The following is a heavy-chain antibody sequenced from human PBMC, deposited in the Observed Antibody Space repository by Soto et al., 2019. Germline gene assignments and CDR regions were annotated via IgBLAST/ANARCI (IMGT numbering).Heavy chain of an antibody. Sequence: GGSLRLSCAASGFTFRSFTMNWVRQAPGKGLEWVSTISSNSAYIYYTDALRGRFTISRDNAKNSLHLQMNSLRAEDTAVYYRTRDAARDSSARGWFDPWGPGTLVTVSS. CDR3: TRDAARDSSARGWFDP. CDR2: ISSNSAYI. J-gene: IGHJ5*02. V-gene: IGHV3-21*01. D-gene: IGHD6-13*01. CDR1: GFTFRSFT.